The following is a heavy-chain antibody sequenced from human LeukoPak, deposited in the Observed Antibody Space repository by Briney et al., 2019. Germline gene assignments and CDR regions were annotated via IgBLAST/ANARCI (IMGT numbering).Heavy chain of an antibody. J-gene: IGHJ4*02. CDR2: IKQDGSEK. CDR1: GFTFRRYW. V-gene: IGHV3-7*01. CDR3: ARDGWSPDY. Sequence: GGSLRLSCAASGFTFRRYWMSRVRQAPGKGLEWVANIKQDGSEKYYVDSVKGRFTISRDNAKNSLCLQMNSLRAEDTAVYYCARDGWSPDYWGQGTLVTVSS.